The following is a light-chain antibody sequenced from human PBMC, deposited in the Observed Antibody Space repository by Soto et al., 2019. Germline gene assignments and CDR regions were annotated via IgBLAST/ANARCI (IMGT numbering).Light chain of an antibody. Sequence: EIVMTQPPATLSLSPGETATLSCRASQSVHSNLAWFQQHPGQAPRLLIYGASSRATGIPVRFSGSGSGTEFTLTISSLQPEDFAVYYCQQYTDWPWGTFGGGTKVDIK. V-gene: IGKV3-15*01. CDR2: GAS. CDR3: QQYTDWPWGT. J-gene: IGKJ4*01. CDR1: QSVHSN.